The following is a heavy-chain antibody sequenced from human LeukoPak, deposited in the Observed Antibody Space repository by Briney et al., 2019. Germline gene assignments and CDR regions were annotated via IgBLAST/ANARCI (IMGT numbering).Heavy chain of an antibody. CDR3: ARDGSLSSSGYYYGMDV. D-gene: IGHD3-10*01. CDR1: GYTFTSHG. V-gene: IGHV1-18*01. J-gene: IGHJ6*02. Sequence: ASVKVSCKASGYTFTSHGISWVRQAPGQGLEWMGWISAYNGNTNYVQKFQGRVTMTTDTSTSTAYMELRSLRSDDTAVFYCARDGSLSSSGYYYGMDVWGQGTTVTVSS. CDR2: ISAYNGNT.